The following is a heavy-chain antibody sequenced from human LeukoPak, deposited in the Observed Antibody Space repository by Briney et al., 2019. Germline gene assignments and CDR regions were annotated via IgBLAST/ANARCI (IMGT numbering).Heavy chain of an antibody. CDR3: AKGTFGVVLV. D-gene: IGHD3-3*01. CDR1: GFPFDDYA. J-gene: IGHJ4*02. V-gene: IGHV3-9*01. Sequence: GRSLRLSCAASGFPFDDYAMHWVRQAPGKGLEWVSGISWNSGSIGYADSVKGRFTISRDNAKNSLYLQVNSLRAEDTALYYCAKGTFGVVLVWGQGTLVTVSS. CDR2: ISWNSGSI.